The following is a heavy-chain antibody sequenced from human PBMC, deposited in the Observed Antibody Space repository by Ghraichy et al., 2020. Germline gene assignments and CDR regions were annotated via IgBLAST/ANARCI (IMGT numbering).Heavy chain of an antibody. Sequence: SVKVSCKASGGTFSSYAISWVRQAPGQGLEWMGGIIPIFGIANYAQKFQGRVTITADKSTSTAYMELSSLRSEDTAVYYCARRGRDCSSTSCYFYYYYGMDVWGQGTTVTVSS. CDR1: GGTFSSYA. CDR3: ARRGRDCSSTSCYFYYYYGMDV. D-gene: IGHD2-2*01. J-gene: IGHJ6*02. V-gene: IGHV1-69*10. CDR2: IIPIFGIA.